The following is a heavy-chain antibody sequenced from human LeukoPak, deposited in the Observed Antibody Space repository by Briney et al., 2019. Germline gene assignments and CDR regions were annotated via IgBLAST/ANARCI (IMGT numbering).Heavy chain of an antibody. D-gene: IGHD5-18*01. CDR2: IIPIFGTA. CDR1: GGTFSSYA. V-gene: IGHV1-69*13. J-gene: IGHJ4*02. Sequence: SVKVSCKASGGTFSSYAISWVRQAPGQGLEWMGGIIPIFGTANYAQKFQGRVTITADESTSTAYMELSSLRSEDTAVYYCARAHRGYSYGWYYFDYWGQGTLVTVSS. CDR3: ARAHRGYSYGWYYFDY.